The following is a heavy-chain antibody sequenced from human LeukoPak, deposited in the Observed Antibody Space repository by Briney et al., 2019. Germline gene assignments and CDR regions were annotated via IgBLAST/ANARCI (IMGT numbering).Heavy chain of an antibody. CDR2: IYSGGTT. J-gene: IGHJ6*02. V-gene: IGHV3-53*01. CDR1: GFTVSSNY. CDR3: ATGLGEMGHYAFYYGMDV. D-gene: IGHD3-10*01. Sequence: PGGSLRLSCAASGFTVSSNYMSWVRQAPGKGLEWVSVIYSGGTTYYADSVKGRFLISRDNSKNKVYLQMNRLSAEDTAVYYCATGLGEMGHYAFYYGMDVWGQGTTVIVSS.